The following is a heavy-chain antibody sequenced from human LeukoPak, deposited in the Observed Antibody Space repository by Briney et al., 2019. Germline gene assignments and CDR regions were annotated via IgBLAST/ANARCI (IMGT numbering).Heavy chain of an antibody. D-gene: IGHD3-10*01. CDR1: GYTFTSYD. Sequence: GASVKVSCKASGYTFTSYDINWVRQATGQGLEWMGWMNPNSGNTGYAQKFQGRVTMTRNTPISTAYMELSSLRSEDTAVYYCARGRYYYGSGSYFPRSFDYWGQGTLVTVSS. J-gene: IGHJ4*02. CDR3: ARGRYYYGSGSYFPRSFDY. V-gene: IGHV1-8*01. CDR2: MNPNSGNT.